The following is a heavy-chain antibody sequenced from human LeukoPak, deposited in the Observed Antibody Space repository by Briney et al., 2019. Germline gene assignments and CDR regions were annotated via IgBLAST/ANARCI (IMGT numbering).Heavy chain of an antibody. CDR1: GFTFSSYG. CDR2: IWYDGSNK. V-gene: IGHV3-30*02. J-gene: IGHJ4*02. D-gene: IGHD3-22*01. Sequence: PGGSLRLSCAASGFTFSSYGMHWVRQAPGKGLEWVAVIWYDGSNKYYADSVKGRFTISRDNSKNTLYLQMNSLRVEDTAVYYCAKDHSSGFADYWGQGTLVVVSS. CDR3: AKDHSSGFADY.